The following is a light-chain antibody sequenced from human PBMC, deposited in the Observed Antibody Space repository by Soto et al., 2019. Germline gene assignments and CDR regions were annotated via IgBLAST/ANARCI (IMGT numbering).Light chain of an antibody. J-gene: IGKJ5*01. CDR2: GAS. CDR3: QRYGSAPLIT. V-gene: IGKV3-20*01. CDR1: QSVSTY. Sequence: EIVLTQSPATLSLSPGEGATLSCRASQSVSTYLAWYQQKPGQAPRLLLYGASGRATGIPARFSGSGSGTDFTLTISRLEPEDFAVYYCQRYGSAPLITFGQGTRLEIK.